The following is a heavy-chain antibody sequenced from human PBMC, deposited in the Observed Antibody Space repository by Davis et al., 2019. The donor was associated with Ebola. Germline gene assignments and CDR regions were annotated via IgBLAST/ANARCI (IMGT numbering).Heavy chain of an antibody. CDR2: ISWNSGSI. D-gene: IGHD2-21*01. J-gene: IGHJ4*02. Sequence: SLKISCAASGFTFSSYAMSWVRQAPGKGLEWVSGISWNSGSIGYADSVKGRFTISRDNAKNSLYLQMNSLRAEDTALYYCAKARYCGGDCYALDYWGQGTLVTVSS. CDR1: GFTFSSYA. CDR3: AKARYCGGDCYALDY. V-gene: IGHV3-9*01.